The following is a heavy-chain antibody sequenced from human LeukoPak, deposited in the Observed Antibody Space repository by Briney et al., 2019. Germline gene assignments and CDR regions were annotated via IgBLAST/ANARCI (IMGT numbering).Heavy chain of an antibody. CDR3: ARESEYSSSSAEYFQH. CDR2: IYYSGST. D-gene: IGHD6-6*01. CDR1: GGSISSYY. V-gene: IGHV4-59*01. Sequence: KPSETLSLTCTVSGGSISSYYWSWIRQPPGKGLEWIGYIYYSGSTNYNPSLKSRVTISVGTSKNQFSLKLSSVTAADTAVYYCARESEYSSSSAEYFQHWGQGTLVTVSS. J-gene: IGHJ1*01.